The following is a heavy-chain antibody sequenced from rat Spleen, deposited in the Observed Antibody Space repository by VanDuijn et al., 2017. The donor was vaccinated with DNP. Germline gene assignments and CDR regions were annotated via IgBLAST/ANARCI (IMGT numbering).Heavy chain of an antibody. CDR1: GFTFSNYD. J-gene: IGHJ2*01. D-gene: IGHD1-9*01. V-gene: IGHV5-27*01. CDR3: TTDPYGYN. CDR2: ISTSGGST. Sequence: EVQLVESGGGLVQPGRSLKLSCAASGFTFSNYDMAWVRQAPTKGLEWVASISTSGGSTYYRDSVKGRFTISRDNAKSTLYLQMDSLRSEDTATYYGTTDPYGYNWGQGVMVTVSS.